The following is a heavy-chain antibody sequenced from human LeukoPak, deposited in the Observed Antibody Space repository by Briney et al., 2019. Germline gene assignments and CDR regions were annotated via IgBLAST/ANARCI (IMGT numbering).Heavy chain of an antibody. CDR1: GFTFSSYW. CDR2: INSDGSST. CDR3: ARVDSSGWYYYYGMDV. J-gene: IGHJ6*04. D-gene: IGHD6-19*01. V-gene: IGHV3-74*01. Sequence: GGSLILSCAASGFTFSSYWMHWVRQAPGKGLVWVSRINSDGSSTSYADSVKGRFTISRDNAKNTLYLQMNSLRAEDTAVYYCARVDSSGWYYYYGMDVWGKGTTVTVSS.